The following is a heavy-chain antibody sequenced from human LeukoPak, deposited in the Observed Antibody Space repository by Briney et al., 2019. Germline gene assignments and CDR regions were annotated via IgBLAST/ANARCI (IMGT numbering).Heavy chain of an antibody. Sequence: KPGGSLRLSCAASGFTFSDYYMNWIRQAPGKGLEWISYRSSSGNTIYYADSVKGRFTISRDNAKNSLYLQMNSLRAEDTAVYYCARARDGYNYYPFDYWGQGTLVTVSS. CDR1: GFTFSDYY. J-gene: IGHJ4*02. CDR3: ARARDGYNYYPFDY. D-gene: IGHD5-12*01. V-gene: IGHV3-11*01. CDR2: RSSSGNTI.